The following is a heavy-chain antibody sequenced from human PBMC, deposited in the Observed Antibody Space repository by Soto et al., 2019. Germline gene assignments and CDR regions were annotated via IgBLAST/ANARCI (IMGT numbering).Heavy chain of an antibody. CDR2: IKQDGSEK. Sequence: SLRLSCAASGFTFSSYWMSWVRQAPGKGLEWVANIKQDGSEKYYVDSVKGRFTISRDNAKNSLYLQMNSLRAEDTAVYYCARPEYYYDSSGYYYFDYWGQGTLVTVSS. J-gene: IGHJ4*02. CDR1: GFTFSSYW. V-gene: IGHV3-7*03. CDR3: ARPEYYYDSSGYYYFDY. D-gene: IGHD3-22*01.